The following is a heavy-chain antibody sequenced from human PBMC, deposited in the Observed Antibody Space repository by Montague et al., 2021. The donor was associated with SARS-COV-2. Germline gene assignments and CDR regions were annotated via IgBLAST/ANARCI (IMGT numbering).Heavy chain of an antibody. D-gene: IGHD1-1*01. Sequence: SETLSLTCTVSGDSISSSSYNWGWIRQPPGKGLEWIGSVHYSGRPYYXPSLKSRVTIYVDTSKNQLSLKLSSVTVADTAVYYCTRHVHMTWPEPSPGFDYWGQGTLVTVSS. J-gene: IGHJ4*02. CDR3: TRHVHMTWPEPSPGFDY. V-gene: IGHV4-39*01. CDR1: GDSISSSSYN. CDR2: VHYSGRP.